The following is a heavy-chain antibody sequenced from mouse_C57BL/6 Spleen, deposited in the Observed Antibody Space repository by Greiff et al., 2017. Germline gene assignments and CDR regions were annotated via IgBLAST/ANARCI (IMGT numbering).Heavy chain of an antibody. CDR2: IDPSDSET. CDR1: GYTFTSYW. Sequence: QIQLQQPGAELVRPGSSVKLSCKASGYTFTSYWMHWVKQRPIQGLEWIGNIDPSDSETHYNQKFKDKATLTVDKSSSTAYMQLSSLTSEDSAVYYCARSGGNYLAYWGQGTLVTVSA. D-gene: IGHD2-1*01. J-gene: IGHJ3*01. CDR3: ARSGGNYLAY. V-gene: IGHV1-52*01.